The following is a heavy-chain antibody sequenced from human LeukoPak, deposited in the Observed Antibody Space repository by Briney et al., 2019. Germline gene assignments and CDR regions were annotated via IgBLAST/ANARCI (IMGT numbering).Heavy chain of an antibody. Sequence: SETLSLTCTVSGGSISDYYWSWIRQPPGRGLEWIGYIYYTGSTNYSPSLKSRVTISLDTSKNHFSLQLSSVTAADTAVYYCATGRYSYGNEYWGQGTLVTFSS. J-gene: IGHJ4*02. CDR2: IYYTGST. CDR1: GGSISDYY. V-gene: IGHV4-59*08. D-gene: IGHD5-18*01. CDR3: ATGRYSYGNEY.